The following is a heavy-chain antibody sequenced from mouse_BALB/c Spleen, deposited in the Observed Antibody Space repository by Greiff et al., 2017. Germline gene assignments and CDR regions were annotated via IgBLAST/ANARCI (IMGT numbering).Heavy chain of an antibody. CDR2: INPSSGYT. Sequence: QVQLQQSAAELARPGASVKMSCKASGYTFTSYTMHWVKQRPGQGLEWIGYINPSSGYTEYNQKFKDKTTLTADKSSSTAYMQLSSLTSEDSAVYYCARSRGYGNYSWFAYWGQGTLVTVSA. CDR1: GYTFTSYT. D-gene: IGHD2-10*02. J-gene: IGHJ3*01. V-gene: IGHV1-4*02. CDR3: ARSRGYGNYSWFAY.